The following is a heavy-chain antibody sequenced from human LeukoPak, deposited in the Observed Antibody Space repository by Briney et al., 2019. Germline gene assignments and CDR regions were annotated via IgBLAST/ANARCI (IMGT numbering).Heavy chain of an antibody. D-gene: IGHD3-22*01. CDR1: GGTFSSYA. J-gene: IGHJ4*02. CDR2: IIPIFGTA. V-gene: IGHV1-69*05. Sequence: GSSVKVSCKASGGTFSSYAISWVRQAPGQGLEWMGGIIPIFGTANYAQKFQGRVAITTDVSTSTAYMELSSLRSEDTAVYYCARMGSSGYYYAYWGQGTLVTVSS. CDR3: ARMGSSGYYYAY.